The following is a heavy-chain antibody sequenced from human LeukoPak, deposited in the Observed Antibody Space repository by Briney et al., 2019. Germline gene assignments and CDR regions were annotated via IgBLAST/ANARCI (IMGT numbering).Heavy chain of an antibody. CDR2: IIPILGIA. Sequence: SVKVSCKASGGTFSSYAISWVRQAPGQGLEWMGRIIPILGIANYAQKFQGRVTITADKSTSTAYMELSSLRSEDTAVYYCASQRRCSSASCYRKRGVDYWGQGTLVTVSS. CDR1: GGTFSSYA. J-gene: IGHJ4*02. V-gene: IGHV1-69*04. D-gene: IGHD2-2*01. CDR3: ASQRRCSSASCYRKRGVDY.